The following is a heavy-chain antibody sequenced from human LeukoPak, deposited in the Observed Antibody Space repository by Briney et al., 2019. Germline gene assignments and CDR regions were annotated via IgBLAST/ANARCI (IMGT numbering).Heavy chain of an antibody. CDR1: GDSISSSSYY. D-gene: IGHD3-22*01. Sequence: SETLSLTCTVSGDSISSSSYYWGWIRQPPGKGLEWIGSIYYSGSTYYNPSLKSRVTISVDTSKNQFSLKLSSVTAADTIVYYCARLYDSSGYYYSYYFDYWGQGTLVTVSS. V-gene: IGHV4-39*01. CDR2: IYYSGST. J-gene: IGHJ4*02. CDR3: ARLYDSSGYYYSYYFDY.